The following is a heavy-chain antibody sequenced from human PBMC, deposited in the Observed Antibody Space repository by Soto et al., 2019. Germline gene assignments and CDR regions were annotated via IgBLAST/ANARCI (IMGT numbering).Heavy chain of an antibody. D-gene: IGHD6-13*01. CDR2: IYDSGST. J-gene: IGHJ4*01. CDR3: ARLSSSSWYYGF. CDR1: GGSISSGGYY. V-gene: IGHV4-31*03. Sequence: SETLSLTCTVSGGSISSGGYYWSWIRQHPGKGLEWIGYIYDSGSTYYNPSLKSRVTISVDTSKNPFSLKLSSVTAADTAVYYCARLSSSSWYYGFWGQGTLVTVSS.